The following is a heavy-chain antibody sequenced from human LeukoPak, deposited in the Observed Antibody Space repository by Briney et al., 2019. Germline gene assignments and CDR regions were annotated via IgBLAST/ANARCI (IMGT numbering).Heavy chain of an antibody. V-gene: IGHV3-21*01. CDR1: GFTFSSYS. D-gene: IGHD1-26*01. CDR3: ATNKEEWELLQIDY. CDR2: ISSSSSYI. J-gene: IGHJ4*02. Sequence: PGGSLRLSCAASGFTFSSYSMNWVRQAPGKRLEWVSSISSSSSYIYYADSVKGRFTISRDNAKNSLYLQMNSLRAEDTAVYYCATNKEEWELLQIDYWGQGTLVTVSS.